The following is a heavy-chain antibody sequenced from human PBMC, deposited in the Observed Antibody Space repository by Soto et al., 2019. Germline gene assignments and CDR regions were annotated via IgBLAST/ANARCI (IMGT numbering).Heavy chain of an antibody. D-gene: IGHD2-2*02. CDR2: INPNSGGT. CDR1: GYTFTGYY. J-gene: IGHJ6*02. V-gene: IGHV1-2*02. CDR3: AREVDCSSTSCYIGRSGMDV. Sequence: GASVKVSFKASGYTFTGYYMHWVRQAPGQGLEWMGWINPNSGGTNYAQKFQGRVTMTRDTSISTAYMELSRLRSDDTAVYYCAREVDCSSTSCYIGRSGMDVWGQGTTVTVSS.